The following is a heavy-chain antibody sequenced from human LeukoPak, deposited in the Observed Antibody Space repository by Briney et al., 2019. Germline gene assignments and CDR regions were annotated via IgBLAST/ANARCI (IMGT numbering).Heavy chain of an antibody. Sequence: PGGSLRLSCAASGFTFSSYAMSWVRQAPGKGLEWVSAISGSGGSTYYADSVKGRFTISRDNSKNTLYLQMNGLRAEDTAVYYCAKVGGYYLGVFDYWGQGTLVTVSS. CDR2: ISGSGGST. V-gene: IGHV3-23*01. CDR1: GFTFSSYA. D-gene: IGHD3-22*01. J-gene: IGHJ4*02. CDR3: AKVGGYYLGVFDY.